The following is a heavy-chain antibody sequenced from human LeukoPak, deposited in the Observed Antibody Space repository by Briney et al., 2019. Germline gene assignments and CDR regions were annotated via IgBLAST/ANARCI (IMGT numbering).Heavy chain of an antibody. CDR3: ARDLGQNWFDP. V-gene: IGHV3-53*01. CDR1: GFTVSRSY. CDR2: IYGGGTT. J-gene: IGHJ5*02. Sequence: GGSLRLSCAASGFTVSRSYINWVRQAPGKGLEWVSLIYGGGTTYYADSVKGRFTISRDNSKNTIYLQMNSLKAEDTAVYYCARDLGQNWFDPWGQGTLVTVSS.